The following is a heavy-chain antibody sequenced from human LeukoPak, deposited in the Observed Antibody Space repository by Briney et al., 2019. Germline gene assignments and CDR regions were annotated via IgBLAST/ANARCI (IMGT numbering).Heavy chain of an antibody. CDR3: ARGPISIFGARIDY. CDR1: GGSISSGDYY. V-gene: IGHV4-30-4*01. J-gene: IGHJ4*02. D-gene: IGHD3-3*01. Sequence: PSGTLSLTCTVSGGSISSGDYYWSWIRQPPGKGLEWIGYIYYSGSTYYNPSLKSRVTISVDTSKNQFSLKLSSVTAADTAVYYCARGPISIFGARIDYWGQGTLVTVSS. CDR2: IYYSGST.